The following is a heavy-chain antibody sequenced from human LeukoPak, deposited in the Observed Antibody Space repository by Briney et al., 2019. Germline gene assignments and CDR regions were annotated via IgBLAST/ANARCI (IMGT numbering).Heavy chain of an antibody. CDR3: AREHSSSSGKVFDY. Sequence: ASVKVSCKAPGYTFPGYYMHWVRQAPGQGLEWMGWINPNSGGTNYAQKFQGRVTMTRDTSISTAYMELSRLRSDDTAVYYCAREHSSSSGKVFDYWGQGTLVTVSS. CDR2: INPNSGGT. D-gene: IGHD6-6*01. CDR1: GYTFPGYY. V-gene: IGHV1-2*02. J-gene: IGHJ4*02.